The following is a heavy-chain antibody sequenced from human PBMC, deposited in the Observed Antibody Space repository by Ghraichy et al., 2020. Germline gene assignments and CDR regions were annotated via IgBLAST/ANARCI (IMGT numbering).Heavy chain of an antibody. CDR1: GGSFSGYY. J-gene: IGHJ4*02. V-gene: IGHV4-34*01. CDR2: INHSGST. Sequence: SETLSLTCAVYGGSFSGYYWSWIRQPPGKGLEWIGEINHSGSTNYNPSLKSRVTISVDTSKNQFSLKLSSVTAADTAVYYCARKWSGYYYDSSGYYEKTFDYWGQGTLVTVSS. CDR3: ARKWSGYYYDSSGYYEKTFDY. D-gene: IGHD3-22*01.